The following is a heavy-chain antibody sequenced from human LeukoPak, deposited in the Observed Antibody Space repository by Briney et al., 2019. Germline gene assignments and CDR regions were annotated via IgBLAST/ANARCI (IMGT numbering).Heavy chain of an antibody. CDR3: ARGLGYSYGSGATNFDY. CDR1: GGAFSSYA. D-gene: IGHD5-18*01. J-gene: IGHJ4*02. Sequence: SVTVSCKASGGAFSSYAISWVRQAPGQGLEWMGGITGVFGTSNYAQKFQGRVTITADKSTTTAYLELSGLRSEDTAVYYCARGLGYSYGSGATNFDYWGQGTLVTVSS. CDR2: ITGVFGTS. V-gene: IGHV1-69*06.